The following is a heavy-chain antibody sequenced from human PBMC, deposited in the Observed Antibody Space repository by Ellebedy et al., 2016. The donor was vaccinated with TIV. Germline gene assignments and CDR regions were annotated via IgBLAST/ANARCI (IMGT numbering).Heavy chain of an antibody. V-gene: IGHV4-34*01. J-gene: IGHJ4*02. Sequence: SETLSLXXAVYGGSFSGYYWSWFRQPPGKGLEWIGEINHSGNINWNPSLKSRVIIAVDTSKNQFSLKLTSVTAADTAVYYCARGRRYYDSSAYYLDYWGQGTLVTVSS. CDR1: GGSFSGYY. CDR2: INHSGNI. D-gene: IGHD3-22*01. CDR3: ARGRRYYDSSAYYLDY.